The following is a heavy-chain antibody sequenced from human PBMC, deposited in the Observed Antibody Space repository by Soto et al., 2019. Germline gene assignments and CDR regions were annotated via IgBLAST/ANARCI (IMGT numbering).Heavy chain of an antibody. CDR3: ARHKRDLRFLEWSYYFDS. V-gene: IGHV1-46*01. CDR1: GYTFTSYY. Sequence: EASVKVSCKASGYTFTSYYMHWVRQAPGQGLEWMGIINPSGGSTSYAQKFQGRVTMTRDTSTSTVYMELSSLRAEDTAVYYCARHKRDLRFLEWSYYFDSWGQGTLVTVSS. J-gene: IGHJ4*02. D-gene: IGHD3-3*01. CDR2: INPSGGST.